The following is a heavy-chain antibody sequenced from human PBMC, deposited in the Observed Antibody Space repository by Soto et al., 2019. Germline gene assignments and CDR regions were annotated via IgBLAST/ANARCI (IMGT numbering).Heavy chain of an antibody. Sequence: QVQLVQSGAEVKKPGASVKVSCKASGYTFTSYGINWVRQAPGQGLEWMGWISAYNGNTNYAQKLQGRVTMTTDTSTSAAYMELRSLRSDDTAVYYCARDLYCSSTSCYPSYYYYYMDVWGKGTTVTVSS. V-gene: IGHV1-18*01. CDR1: GYTFTSYG. CDR2: ISAYNGNT. CDR3: ARDLYCSSTSCYPSYYYYYMDV. D-gene: IGHD2-2*01. J-gene: IGHJ6*03.